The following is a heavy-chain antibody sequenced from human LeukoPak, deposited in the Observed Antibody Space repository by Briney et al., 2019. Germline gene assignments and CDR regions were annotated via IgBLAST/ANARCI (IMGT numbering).Heavy chain of an antibody. V-gene: IGHV1-2*02. Sequence: ASVKVSCKASGYTFTGYYMHWVRQTPGQGLEWMGWINPNSGGTNYAQKFQGRVTMTRDTSISTAYMELSRLRSDDTAVYYCARDRARWGSKTFGYWGQGTLVTVSS. J-gene: IGHJ4*02. CDR1: GYTFTGYY. CDR3: ARDRARWGSKTFGY. D-gene: IGHD3-16*01. CDR2: INPNSGGT.